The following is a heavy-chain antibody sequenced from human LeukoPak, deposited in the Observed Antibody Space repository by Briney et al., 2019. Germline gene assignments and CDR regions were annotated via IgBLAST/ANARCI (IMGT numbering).Heavy chain of an antibody. V-gene: IGHV3-9*01. J-gene: IGHJ4*02. CDR2: ISWNSGSI. Sequence: GRSLRLSCEASGFTFDDYAMHWVRQAPGKGLEWVSGISWNSGSIGYADSVKGRLTISRDNAKNSLYLQMNSLRAEDTAVYYCASHRDYYDSSGWDYFDYWGQGTLVTVSS. CDR1: GFTFDDYA. D-gene: IGHD3-22*01. CDR3: ASHRDYYDSSGWDYFDY.